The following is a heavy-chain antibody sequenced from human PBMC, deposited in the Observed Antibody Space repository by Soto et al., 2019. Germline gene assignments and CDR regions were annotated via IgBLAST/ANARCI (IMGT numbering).Heavy chain of an antibody. J-gene: IGHJ5*02. CDR1: GYTLTELS. V-gene: IGHV1-24*01. D-gene: IGHD2-2*02. Sequence: ASVKVSCKVSGYTLTELSMHWVRQAPGKGLEWMGGFDPEDGETIYAQKFQGRVTMTEDTSTDTAYMELSSVRSEDTDVYYCATGYCSSPSCYKGEKDWFDRWGQGTLVTVSS. CDR2: FDPEDGET. CDR3: ATGYCSSPSCYKGEKDWFDR.